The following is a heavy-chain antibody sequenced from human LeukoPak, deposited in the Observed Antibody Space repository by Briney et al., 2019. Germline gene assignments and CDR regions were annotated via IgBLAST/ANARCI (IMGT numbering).Heavy chain of an antibody. CDR2: ISSSSSYI. J-gene: IGHJ4*02. D-gene: IGHD1-7*01. V-gene: IGHV3-21*01. CDR1: RFTFSSYS. Sequence: TGGSLRLSCAASRFTFSSYSMNWVRQAPGKGLEWVSSISSSSSYIYYADSVKGRFTISRDNAKNSLYLQMNSLRAEDTAVYYCARDPGHITGTANFDYWGQGTLVTVSS. CDR3: ARDPGHITGTANFDY.